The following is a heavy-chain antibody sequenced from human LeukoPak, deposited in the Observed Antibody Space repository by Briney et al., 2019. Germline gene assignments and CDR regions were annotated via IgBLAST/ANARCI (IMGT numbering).Heavy chain of an antibody. Sequence: SETLSLTCTVPGGSISSYYWGWVRQPPGKGLEWIGYIYYSGSTNYNPSLKSRVTISVDTSKNQFALKLSSVTAADTAVYYCARDRPWTSDYYYLDVWGKGTTVTVSS. D-gene: IGHD1-1*01. CDR1: GGSISSYY. V-gene: IGHV4-59*01. CDR2: IYYSGST. CDR3: ARDRPWTSDYYYLDV. J-gene: IGHJ6*03.